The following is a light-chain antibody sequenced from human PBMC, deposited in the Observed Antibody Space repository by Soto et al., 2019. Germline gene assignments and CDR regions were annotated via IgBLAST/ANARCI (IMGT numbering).Light chain of an antibody. CDR2: GAS. Sequence: EIVMKQSLATLSLSPGERAAVSLRSSQSVSSHLAWYQQKPGQAPRLLIYGASTRATGIPARFSGSGSGTEFTLTISSLQSEDFAVYYCQQYNNWPPITFGQGTRLEIK. V-gene: IGKV3-15*01. CDR3: QQYNNWPPIT. J-gene: IGKJ5*01. CDR1: QSVSSH.